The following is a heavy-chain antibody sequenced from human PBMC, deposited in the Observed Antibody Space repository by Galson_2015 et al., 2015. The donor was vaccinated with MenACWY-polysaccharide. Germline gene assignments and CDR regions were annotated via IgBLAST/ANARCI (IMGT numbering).Heavy chain of an antibody. J-gene: IGHJ5*02. CDR2: IYWDDDK. Sequence: PALVKPTQTLTLTCTFSGFSLSTSGVGVGWIRQPPGKALEWLALIYWDDDKRYSPSLKSRLTITKDTSKNQVVHTMTNMDPVDTATYYCARTSWDNWFDPWGQGTLVTVSS. CDR3: ARTSWDNWFDP. V-gene: IGHV2-5*02. D-gene: IGHD2-2*01. CDR1: GFSLSTSGVG.